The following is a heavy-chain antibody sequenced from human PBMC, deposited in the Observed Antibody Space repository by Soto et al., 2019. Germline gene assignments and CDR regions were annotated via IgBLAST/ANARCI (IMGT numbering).Heavy chain of an antibody. CDR3: ARDLRYDIVVVVAANDAFDI. V-gene: IGHV1-69*04. CDR2: IIPILGIA. J-gene: IGHJ3*02. Sequence: GASVRVSCKASGGTFSSYSISCVRQAPGQGLEWMGRIIPILGIANYAQKFQGRVTITADKSTSTAYMELSSLRSEDTAVYYCARDLRYDIVVVVAANDAFDIWGQGTMVTVSS. CDR1: GGTFSSYS. D-gene: IGHD2-15*01.